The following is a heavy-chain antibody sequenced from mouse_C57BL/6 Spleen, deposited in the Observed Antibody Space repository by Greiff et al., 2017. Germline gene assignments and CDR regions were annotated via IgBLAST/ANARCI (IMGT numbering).Heavy chain of an antibody. Sequence: VQLQQPGAELVRPGSSVKLSCKASGYTFTSYWMDWVKQRPGQGLEWIGNIYPSDSETHYNQKFKDKATLTVDKSSSTAYMQLSSLTSEDSAVYYCARRGVDDGYYLWYFDVWGTGTTVTVSS. CDR2: IYPSDSET. CDR3: ARRGVDDGYYLWYFDV. J-gene: IGHJ1*03. D-gene: IGHD2-3*01. V-gene: IGHV1-61*01. CDR1: GYTFTSYW.